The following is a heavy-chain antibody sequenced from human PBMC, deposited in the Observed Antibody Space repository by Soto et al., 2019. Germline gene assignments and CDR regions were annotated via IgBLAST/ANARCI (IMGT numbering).Heavy chain of an antibody. J-gene: IGHJ4*02. CDR2: IYYSGST. Sequence: SETLSLTCSVSGGSVCSNIYYWTWICQHPAKGPEWIGHIYYSGSTYYNPSLKSRVTISLDMSKDQFYLKLTTVSAADTAVYYFARGYDYDTGGYLLNYWRQGTQVTVT. CDR1: GGSVCSNIYY. D-gene: IGHD3-22*01. CDR3: ARGYDYDTGGYLLNY. V-gene: IGHV4-31*03.